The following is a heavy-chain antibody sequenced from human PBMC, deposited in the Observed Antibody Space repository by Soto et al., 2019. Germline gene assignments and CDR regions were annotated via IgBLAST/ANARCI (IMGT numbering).Heavy chain of an antibody. V-gene: IGHV1-69*02. CDR1: GGTFNSYT. Sequence: QVQLVQSGAEVKKSGSSVRVSCKAPGGTFNSYTLSWVRQAPGQRLEWMGRIIPMLSMSTYAQKFQGRVSIIADKSTNTVYLDLSSLRSDDTAIYYCATSYGSGSRPFDYWGQGTLVTVSS. CDR2: IIPMLSMS. J-gene: IGHJ4*02. D-gene: IGHD3-10*01. CDR3: ATSYGSGSRPFDY.